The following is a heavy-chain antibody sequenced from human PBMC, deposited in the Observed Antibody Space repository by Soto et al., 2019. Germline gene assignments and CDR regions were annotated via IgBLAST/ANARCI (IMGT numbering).Heavy chain of an antibody. CDR3: ARGREEYYYYYGMDV. CDR2: IIPIFGTA. V-gene: IGHV1-69*13. CDR1: GGTFSSYA. J-gene: IGHJ6*02. Sequence: AASVKVSCKASGGTFSSYAISWVRQAPGQGLERMGGIIPIFGTANYAQKFQGRVTITADESTSTAYMELSSLRSEDTAVYYCARGREEYYYYYGMDVWGQGTTVTVSS.